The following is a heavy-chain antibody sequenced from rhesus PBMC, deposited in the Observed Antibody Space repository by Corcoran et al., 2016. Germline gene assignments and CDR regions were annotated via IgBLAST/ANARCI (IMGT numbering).Heavy chain of an antibody. V-gene: IGHV6-1*01. CDR2: TVYSSKGYN. D-gene: IGHD5-24*01. Sequence: QVQLQESGPGLVKPSQTLSLTCAISGDSVSSNSANWNWIRQSPSRGLECLGRTVYSSKGYNAYAQSVHNRITHTPATSKNQFSLQLNSVTPEDMAVYYCARSGYSYYGLDSWGQGVVVTVSS. CDR3: ARSGYSYYGLDS. J-gene: IGHJ6*01. CDR1: GDSVSSNSAN.